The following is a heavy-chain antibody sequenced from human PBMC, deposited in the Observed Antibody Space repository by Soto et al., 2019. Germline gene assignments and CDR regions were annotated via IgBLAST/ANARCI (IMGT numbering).Heavy chain of an antibody. CDR1: GFSLSTSGVG. J-gene: IGHJ4*02. Sequence: QITLKESGPTLVKPTQTLTLTCTFSGFSLSTSGVGVGWIRQPPGKALEWLALIYWDDDKRYSPSLKSRLTIXKXTXXNQSVLTMTTLDPLDTATYYCAHLYLWPGFLHVSDWGQGTLVTVSS. CDR2: IYWDDDK. D-gene: IGHD3-10*01. V-gene: IGHV2-5*02. CDR3: AHLYLWPGFLHVSD.